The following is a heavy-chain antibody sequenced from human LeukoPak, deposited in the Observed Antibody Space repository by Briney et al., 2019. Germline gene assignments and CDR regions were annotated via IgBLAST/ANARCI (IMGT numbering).Heavy chain of an antibody. CDR3: ANYCSSSSCHIRRAFDI. CDR1: DGSISSSSYY. D-gene: IGHD2-2*02. V-gene: IGHV4-39*01. J-gene: IGHJ3*02. CDR2: IFYSGST. Sequence: PSETLSLTCTVSDGSISSSSYYWGWIRQPPGKGLEWIGTIFYSGSTYYSPSLKSRVAISVDTSKNQFSLKLSSVTAADTAVYYCANYCSSSSCHIRRAFDIWGQGTMVTVSS.